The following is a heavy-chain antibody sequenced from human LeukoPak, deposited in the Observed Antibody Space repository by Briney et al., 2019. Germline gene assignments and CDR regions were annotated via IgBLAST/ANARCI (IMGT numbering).Heavy chain of an antibody. Sequence: AGGSLRLSCAASGFTFSSYWMHWVRQAPGKGLVCVSRINSDGSSTSYADSVKGRFTISRDNAKNTLYLQMNSLRAEDTAVYYCAREKDIVVVPAVELDYWGQGTLVTVSS. CDR2: INSDGSST. V-gene: IGHV3-74*01. CDR1: GFTFSSYW. CDR3: AREKDIVVVPAVELDY. J-gene: IGHJ4*02. D-gene: IGHD2-2*01.